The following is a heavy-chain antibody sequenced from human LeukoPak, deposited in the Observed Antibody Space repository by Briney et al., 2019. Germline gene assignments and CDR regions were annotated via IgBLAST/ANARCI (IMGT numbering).Heavy chain of an antibody. CDR1: GFTLRDHF. CDR3: AEGFFQH. J-gene: IGHJ1*01. Sequence: PGGSLRLSCAAPGFTLRDHFIDWVRQAPGKGLEWVGRSRNKAESYTTQYAASVRGRFTISRDDSKNSLYLQMNSLKTEDTAVYYCAEGFFQHWGQGTLVTVAS. CDR2: SRNKAESYTT. V-gene: IGHV3-72*01.